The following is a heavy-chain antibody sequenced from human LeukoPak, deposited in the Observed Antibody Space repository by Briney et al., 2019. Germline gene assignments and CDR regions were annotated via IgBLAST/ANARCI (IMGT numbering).Heavy chain of an antibody. CDR3: ARGETAVADAFDI. V-gene: IGHV6-1*01. Sequence: SQTLALTCAFSGDSVSINSAAWNWIRQSPSRGLEWLERTYYRSKWYKDDAVYGKSGITINPDPYNNQFSLQLNSVTREDTAVYYCARGETAVADAFDIWDQATMLTLSS. CDR1: GDSVSINSAA. J-gene: IGHJ3*02. CDR2: TYYRSKWYK. D-gene: IGHD5-18*01.